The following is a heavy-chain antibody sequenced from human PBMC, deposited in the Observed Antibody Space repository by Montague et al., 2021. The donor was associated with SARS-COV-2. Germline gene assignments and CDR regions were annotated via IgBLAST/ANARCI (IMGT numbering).Heavy chain of an antibody. CDR1: GGSVSSGSYY. CDR2: IYTSGSS. V-gene: IGHV4-61*02. D-gene: IGHD3-22*01. CDR3: ARERSADYYDGSGYHSYKYGMDV. J-gene: IGHJ6*02. Sequence: ILSLTCTVSGGSVSSGSYYWSWIRQPAGKGLEWIGRIYTSGSSNYNPSLKSRVTISVDTSKNQFSLKVSSVTAADTAVYYCARERSADYYDGSGYHSYKYGMDVWGQGTTVTVSS.